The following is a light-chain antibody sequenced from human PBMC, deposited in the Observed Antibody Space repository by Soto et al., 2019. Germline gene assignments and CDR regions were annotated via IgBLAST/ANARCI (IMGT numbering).Light chain of an antibody. V-gene: IGKV1-5*01. CDR2: DAS. CDR1: QSIRTW. Sequence: DIQMTQSPSTVSASVGDGVTITCRASQSIRTWLAWYQQKPGKAPKLLIYDASTLESGVSSGFSGSGSGTDFTLTISSLQPEDFATYYCQQTYRTPREFGQGTKVEV. CDR3: QQTYRTPRE. J-gene: IGKJ1*01.